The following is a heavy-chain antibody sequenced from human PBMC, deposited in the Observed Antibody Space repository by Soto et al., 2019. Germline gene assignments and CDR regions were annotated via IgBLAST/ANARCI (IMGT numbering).Heavy chain of an antibody. CDR2: IYSGGLT. J-gene: IGHJ6*02. Sequence: SATLSLTCTVSAGAMRGSYCSCNQPPPGQGLEWIGYIYSGGLTNYNPSLKSRFTISVDTSKSQFSLTLTSVTAADTAVYYCACIFSGGYNYGFYYYGMDVWGQGTTVTVSS. D-gene: IGHD5-18*01. CDR3: ACIFSGGYNYGFYYYGMDV. CDR1: AGAMRGSY. V-gene: IGHV4-4*08.